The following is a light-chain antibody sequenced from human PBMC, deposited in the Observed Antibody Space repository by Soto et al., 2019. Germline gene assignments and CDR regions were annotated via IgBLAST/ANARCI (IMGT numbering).Light chain of an antibody. CDR3: QQYGRSIT. Sequence: EIVLTQSPGTLSLSPGERATLSCRASQSVTNSYLAWYQQKPGQAPRLFIYDASRRATGIPDRFSGSGSGTDFTLTTSRLQPDDFAVYYCQQYGRSITFGGGTKVEIK. V-gene: IGKV3-20*01. CDR1: QSVTNSY. CDR2: DAS. J-gene: IGKJ4*01.